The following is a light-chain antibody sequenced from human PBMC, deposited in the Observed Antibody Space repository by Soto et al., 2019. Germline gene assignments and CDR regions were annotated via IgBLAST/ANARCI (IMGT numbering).Light chain of an antibody. CDR2: LGS. CDR3: MQVLQTWT. J-gene: IGKJ1*01. Sequence: DIVMTQSPLSLPVTPGEPASISCRSSQSLLHSNGYNYLDWYLQKPGQSPQLLIYLGSNRASGVPDRFSGSGSGTDFTLKISRVEAEDVGVYYCMQVLQTWTSGQGTKVEI. CDR1: QSLLHSNGYNY. V-gene: IGKV2-28*01.